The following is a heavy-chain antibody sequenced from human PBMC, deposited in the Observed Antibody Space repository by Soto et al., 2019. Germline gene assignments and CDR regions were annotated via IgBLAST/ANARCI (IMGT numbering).Heavy chain of an antibody. D-gene: IGHD2-21*01. Sequence: PGGSLRLSCAASGFTVSSYAVSWVRQAPGKGLEWVSGISGYGGDTYYADSVKGRFTISRANSKNTLYLQMNSLRAEDTAVYYCAKLHSHVRWGQGTLVTVSS. CDR1: GFTVSSYA. CDR3: AKLHSHVR. V-gene: IGHV3-23*01. J-gene: IGHJ4*02. CDR2: ISGYGGDT.